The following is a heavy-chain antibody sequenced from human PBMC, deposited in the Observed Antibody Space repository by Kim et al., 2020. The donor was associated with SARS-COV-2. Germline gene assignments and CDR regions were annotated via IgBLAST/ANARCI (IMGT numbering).Heavy chain of an antibody. J-gene: IGHJ5*02. V-gene: IGHV1-3*01. CDR1: GYTFTSYA. D-gene: IGHD3-10*01. CDR2: INAGNGNT. Sequence: ASVKVSCKASGYTFTSYAMHWVRQAPGQRLEWMGWINAGNGNTKYSQKFQGRVTITRDTSASTAYMELSSLRSEDTAVYYCARSQVTMVRRWTWFDPWGQGTLVTVSS. CDR3: ARSQVTMVRRWTWFDP.